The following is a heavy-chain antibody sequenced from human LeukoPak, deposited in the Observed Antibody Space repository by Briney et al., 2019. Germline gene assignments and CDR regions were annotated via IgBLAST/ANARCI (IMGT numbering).Heavy chain of an antibody. J-gene: IGHJ4*02. Sequence: GGSLRLSCAASGFTFGSPWMHWVRQAPGKGLVWVSRINSDGSATAYADSVKGRFTISRDNSKNMLYLQMNGLSAEDTAVYYCARGPGYSSGWYVLSVDYWGQGTLVTVSS. CDR3: ARGPGYSSGWYVLSVDY. D-gene: IGHD6-19*01. CDR2: INSDGSAT. CDR1: GFTFGSPW. V-gene: IGHV3-74*01.